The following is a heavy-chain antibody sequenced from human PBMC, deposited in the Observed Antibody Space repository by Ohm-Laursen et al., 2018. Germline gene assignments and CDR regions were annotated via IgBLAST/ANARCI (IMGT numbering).Heavy chain of an antibody. CDR3: AVSEVRYSFTYLADF. Sequence: SDTLSLTCTVSGDSINNYYWSWIRQPAGKGLEWIGRMYATGSSNYNPSLNSRVTMPVDTSRNQFSLKLTSVTAADTAVYYCAVSEVRYSFTYLADFWGQGTLVTVPS. V-gene: IGHV4-4*07. J-gene: IGHJ4*02. CDR1: GDSINNYY. CDR2: MYATGSS. D-gene: IGHD3-9*01.